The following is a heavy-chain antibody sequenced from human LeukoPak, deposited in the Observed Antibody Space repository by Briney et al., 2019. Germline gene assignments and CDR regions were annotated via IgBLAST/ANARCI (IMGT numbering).Heavy chain of an antibody. Sequence: ASVKVSCKASGYTFTGYYMHWVREAPGQGLEWMGWINPNSGGTNYAQKFQGRVTMTRDTSISTAYMELSRLRSDDTAVYYCARGVYSSSTSCYDTGVIAPRIRYNWFDPWGQGTLVTVSS. V-gene: IGHV1-2*02. CDR1: GYTFTGYY. J-gene: IGHJ5*02. CDR2: INPNSGGT. CDR3: ARGVYSSSTSCYDTGVIAPRIRYNWFDP. D-gene: IGHD2-2*01.